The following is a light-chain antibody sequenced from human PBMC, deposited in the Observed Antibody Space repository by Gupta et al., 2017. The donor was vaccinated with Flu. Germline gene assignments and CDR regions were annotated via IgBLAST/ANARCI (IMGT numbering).Light chain of an antibody. Sequence: SYVLTQPPSVSVGPGQTARITCGGNNIGGESVHWYQQKPGQAPVLVVYDDSDRPSGIPERFSGSNSRNTATLTISRVEVEDEADYYCHVWDSSADVVFGGGTKLTVL. J-gene: IGLJ2*01. CDR1: NIGGES. CDR2: DDS. V-gene: IGLV3-21*02. CDR3: HVWDSSADVV.